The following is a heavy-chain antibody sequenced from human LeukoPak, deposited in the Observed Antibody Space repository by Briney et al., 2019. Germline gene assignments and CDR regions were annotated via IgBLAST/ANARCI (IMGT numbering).Heavy chain of an antibody. CDR3: ARDTGYDYVWGSYRYTGD. CDR1: GFTFSSYW. D-gene: IGHD3-16*02. V-gene: IGHV3-7*01. Sequence: GGSLRLSCAAPGFTFSSYWMSWVRQAPGKGLEWVANIKQDGSEKYYVDSVKGRFTISRDNAKNSLYLQMNSLRAEDTAVYYCARDTGYDYVWGSYRYTGDWGQGTLVTVSS. CDR2: IKQDGSEK. J-gene: IGHJ4*02.